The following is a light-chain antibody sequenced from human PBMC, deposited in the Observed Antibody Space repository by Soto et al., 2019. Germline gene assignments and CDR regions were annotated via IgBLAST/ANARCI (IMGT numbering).Light chain of an antibody. Sequence: EIVMTQSPATLSVSPGERATLSCRASQSVSSNLAWYQQKPGQAPRLLIYGASTRATGIPDRFSGSGSGTEFTLTISRLQSEDFAVYYCQQYNNWPAWTFGQGTKVEIK. V-gene: IGKV3-15*01. CDR1: QSVSSN. J-gene: IGKJ1*01. CDR3: QQYNNWPAWT. CDR2: GAS.